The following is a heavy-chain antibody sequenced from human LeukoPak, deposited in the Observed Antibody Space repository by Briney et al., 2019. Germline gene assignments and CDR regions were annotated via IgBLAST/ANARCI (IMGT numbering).Heavy chain of an antibody. V-gene: IGHV4-34*01. D-gene: IGHD6-19*01. CDR1: GGSFSGYY. Sequence: SETLSLTCAVYGGSFSGYYWSWIRQPPGKGLEWIGEINHSGSTNYNPSLKSRVTISVDTSKNQFSLKLSSVTAADTAVYYCASSRYSSGGAFDIWGQGTMVTVSS. CDR2: INHSGST. J-gene: IGHJ3*02. CDR3: ASSRYSSGGAFDI.